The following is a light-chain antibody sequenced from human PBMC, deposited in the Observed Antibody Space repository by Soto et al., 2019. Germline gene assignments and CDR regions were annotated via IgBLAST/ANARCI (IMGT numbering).Light chain of an antibody. Sequence: QSALTQPPSASGFPGQSFTISCTGTSSDVGYYDYVSWYQQHPGKAPKLVIYEVTKRPSGVPDRVSASKSGNTASLTVSGLRVEDEADYYCSSYVGSNNFVYGSGTKVTVL. CDR2: EVT. CDR3: SSYVGSNNFV. V-gene: IGLV2-8*01. CDR1: SSDVGYYDY. J-gene: IGLJ1*01.